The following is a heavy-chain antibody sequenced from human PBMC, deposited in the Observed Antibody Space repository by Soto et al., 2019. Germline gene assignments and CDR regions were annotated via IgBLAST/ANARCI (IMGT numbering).Heavy chain of an antibody. Sequence: GGSLRLSCAASGFTFSSYAMSLVRQAPGKGLEWVSAISGSGGSTYYADSVKGRFTISRDDAKNSLYLQMSSLSAEDTAVYYCARDYRYSFDYWGQGALVTVSS. CDR2: ISGSGGST. CDR1: GFTFSSYA. V-gene: IGHV3-23*01. J-gene: IGHJ4*02. D-gene: IGHD2-15*01. CDR3: ARDYRYSFDY.